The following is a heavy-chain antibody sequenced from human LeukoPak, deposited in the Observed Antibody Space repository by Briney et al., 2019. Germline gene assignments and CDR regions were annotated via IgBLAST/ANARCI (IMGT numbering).Heavy chain of an antibody. J-gene: IGHJ2*01. CDR2: IYYSGST. D-gene: IGHD3-22*01. V-gene: IGHV4-59*01. CDR1: GGSISSYY. Sequence: SETLSLTCPVSGGSISSYYWSWIRQPPGKGLEWIGYIYYSGSTNYNPSLKSRVTISVDTSKKQFSLKVRSVTAADTAVYYCARRDSPFDLWGRGTLVTVS. CDR3: ARRDSPFDL.